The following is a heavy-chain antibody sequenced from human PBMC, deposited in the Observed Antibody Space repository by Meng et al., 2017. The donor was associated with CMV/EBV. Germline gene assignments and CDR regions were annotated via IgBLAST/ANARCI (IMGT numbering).Heavy chain of an antibody. CDR2: IIPIFGTA. J-gene: IGHJ4*02. CDR1: GGTFSSYA. D-gene: IGHD2-2*01. V-gene: IGHV1-69*05. CDR3: ARGPGVVVPAATDY. Sequence: SVKVSCKASGGTFSSYAISWVRQAPGQGLEWMGGIIPIFGTANYAQKFQGRVTMTTDTSTSTAYMELRSLRSDDTAVYYCARGPGVVVPAATDYWGQGTLVTVSS.